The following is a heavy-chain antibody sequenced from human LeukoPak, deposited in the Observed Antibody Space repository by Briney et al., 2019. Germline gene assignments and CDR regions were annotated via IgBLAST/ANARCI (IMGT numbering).Heavy chain of an antibody. J-gene: IGHJ6*02. V-gene: IGHV3-15*01. CDR2: IKSKTDGGTT. Sequence: GGSLRLSCAASGFTFSNAWMSWVRQAPGKGPEWVGRIKSKTDGGTTDYAAPVKGRFTISRDDSKNTLYLQMNSLKTEDTAVYYCTTVGVPAGFYGMDVWGQGTTVTVSS. CDR3: TTVGVPAGFYGMDV. CDR1: GFTFSNAW. D-gene: IGHD2-2*01.